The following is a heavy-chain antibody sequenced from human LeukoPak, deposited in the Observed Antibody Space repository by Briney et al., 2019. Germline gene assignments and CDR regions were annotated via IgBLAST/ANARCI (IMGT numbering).Heavy chain of an antibody. Sequence: GGSLRLSCAASGFTFSDYYMSWIRQAPGKGLEWVSYISTSGSYTNYADSVKGRFTISRGNAKNSLYLQLNSLRAEDTAVYYCARDRSSANPDYWGQGTLVTVSS. CDR1: GFTFSDYY. V-gene: IGHV3-11*06. CDR2: ISTSGSYT. CDR3: ARDRSSANPDY. J-gene: IGHJ4*02.